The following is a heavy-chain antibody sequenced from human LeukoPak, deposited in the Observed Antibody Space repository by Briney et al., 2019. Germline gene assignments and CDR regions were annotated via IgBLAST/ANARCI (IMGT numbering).Heavy chain of an antibody. D-gene: IGHD2-2*01. CDR1: GFNFDYYR. V-gene: IGHV3-21*01. CDR3: ARTDCTITRCYGTDY. J-gene: IGHJ4*02. Sequence: PGGSLRLSCAASGFNFDYYRMNWVRQAPGKGLEWVSSISSSSSDIYYADSVRGRLTISRDNAKNSVFLQMNSLRAEDTAVYYCARTDCTITRCYGTDYWGQGTLVTVSS. CDR2: ISSSSSDI.